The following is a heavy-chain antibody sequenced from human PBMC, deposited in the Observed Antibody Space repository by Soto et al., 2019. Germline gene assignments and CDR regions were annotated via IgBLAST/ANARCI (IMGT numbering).Heavy chain of an antibody. D-gene: IGHD6-6*01. J-gene: IGHJ5*02. Sequence: ASVKVSCKASGYTFTGYYMHWVRQAPGQGLEWMGWINPNSGGTNYAQKFQGRVTMTRDTSISTAYMELSRLRSDDTAVYYCARDVGQLALWPNWFDPWGQGTLVTVSS. V-gene: IGHV1-2*02. CDR1: GYTFTGYY. CDR3: ARDVGQLALWPNWFDP. CDR2: INPNSGGT.